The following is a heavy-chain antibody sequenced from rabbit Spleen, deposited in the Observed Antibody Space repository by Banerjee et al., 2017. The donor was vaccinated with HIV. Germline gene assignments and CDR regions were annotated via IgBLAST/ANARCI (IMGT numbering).Heavy chain of an antibody. D-gene: IGHD1-1*01. CDR2: IYDGSGIST. CDR3: ARDLVGVIGWNFYL. Sequence: QEQLVESGGGLVQPEGSLTLTCKASGFSFSSTYYMCWVRQAPGKGLEWIACIYDGSGISTKYASWAKGRFTISRTSSTTVTLRMTSLTAADTATYFCARDLVGVIGWNFYLWGPGTLVTVS. CDR1: GFSFSSTYY. J-gene: IGHJ4*01. V-gene: IGHV1S45*01.